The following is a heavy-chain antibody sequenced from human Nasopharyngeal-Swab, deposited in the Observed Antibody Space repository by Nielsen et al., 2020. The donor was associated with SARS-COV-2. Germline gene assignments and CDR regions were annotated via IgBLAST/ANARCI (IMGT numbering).Heavy chain of an antibody. J-gene: IGHJ5*02. D-gene: IGHD2-2*01. Sequence: SRKCPGKGLEWIGYINFSGSTYYNPSLKRRDTISVDTSKNQFSLKLSSVTAADTAVYYCARGFRRYQLLPGGFDPWGQGTLVTVSS. CDR2: INFSGST. V-gene: IGHV4-30-4*01. CDR3: ARGFRRYQLLPGGFDP.